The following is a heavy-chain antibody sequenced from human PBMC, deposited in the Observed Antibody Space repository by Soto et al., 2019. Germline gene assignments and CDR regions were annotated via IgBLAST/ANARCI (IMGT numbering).Heavy chain of an antibody. V-gene: IGHV1-69*12. CDR2: IIPTIGTT. D-gene: IGHD5-12*01. Sequence: QVQLVQSGAEVKKPGSSVKVSCKASGDTFTIFAVSGVRQAPGQGLEWMGGIIPTIGTTNYAQRFQGRITITGDESTGTAYMELSSLKSEDTAVYYCARDLGSGYDPGDYWGQGTLVTFPS. CDR3: ARDLGSGYDPGDY. CDR1: GDTFTIFA. J-gene: IGHJ4*02.